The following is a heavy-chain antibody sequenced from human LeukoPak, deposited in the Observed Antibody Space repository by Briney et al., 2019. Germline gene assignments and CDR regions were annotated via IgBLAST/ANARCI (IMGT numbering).Heavy chain of an antibody. CDR3: ARGGGLDV. Sequence: GGSLRLSCAASGCTFSSYWMNWARQAPGKGLEWVASINHNGNVIYYVDSVKGRFTIFRDNAKNSQYLQMSNLRAEDTAVYFCARGGGLDVWGQGATVTVSS. CDR1: GCTFSSYW. CDR2: INHNGNVI. J-gene: IGHJ6*02. D-gene: IGHD3-16*01. V-gene: IGHV3-7*03.